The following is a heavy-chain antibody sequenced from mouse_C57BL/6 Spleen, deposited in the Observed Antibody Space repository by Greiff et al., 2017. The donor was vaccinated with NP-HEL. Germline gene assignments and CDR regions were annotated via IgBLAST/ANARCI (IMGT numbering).Heavy chain of an antibody. V-gene: IGHV1-53*01. D-gene: IGHD1-1*01. CDR2: INPSNGGT. CDR1: GYTFTSYW. CDR3: ARSGHIYYYGSSDDY. J-gene: IGHJ2*01. Sequence: QVQLKQPGTELVKPGASVKLSCKASGYTFTSYWMHWVKQRPGQGLEWIGNINPSNGGTNYNEKFKSKATLTVDKSSSTAYMQLSSLTSEDSAVYYCARSGHIYYYGSSDDYWGQGTTLTVSS.